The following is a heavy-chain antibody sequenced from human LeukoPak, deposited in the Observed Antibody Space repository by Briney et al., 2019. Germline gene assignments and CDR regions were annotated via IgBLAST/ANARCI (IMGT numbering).Heavy chain of an antibody. D-gene: IGHD3-22*01. Sequence: ASVKVSCKASGYTFTDYYIHWVRQAPGQGLEWMGWINPNRGGTNYAQKFQGRVTVTSDTSISTADMELSRLSSDDTAVYYCARGGTYYYDNSGYSREYYFDYWGQGTLVTVSS. V-gene: IGHV1-2*02. CDR2: INPNRGGT. CDR3: ARGGTYYYDNSGYSREYYFDY. CDR1: GYTFTDYY. J-gene: IGHJ4*02.